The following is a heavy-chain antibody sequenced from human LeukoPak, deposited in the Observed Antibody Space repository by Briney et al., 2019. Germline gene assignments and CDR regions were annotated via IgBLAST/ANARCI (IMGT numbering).Heavy chain of an antibody. Sequence: SETLSLTCTVSGGSTSNGDYYWSWIRQPPGKGLEWIGYIDYSGSTYYNPSLKSRMTISRDTSKNQLSLKVNSVTAADTAVYHCARERRDYGDYYFDYWGQGTLVTVSS. V-gene: IGHV4-30-4*01. CDR1: GGSTSNGDYY. CDR2: IDYSGST. J-gene: IGHJ4*02. D-gene: IGHD4-17*01. CDR3: ARERRDYGDYYFDY.